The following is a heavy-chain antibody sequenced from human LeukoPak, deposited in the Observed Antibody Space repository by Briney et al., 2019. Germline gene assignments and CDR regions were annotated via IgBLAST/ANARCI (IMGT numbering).Heavy chain of an antibody. D-gene: IGHD3-3*01. J-gene: IGHJ6*02. CDR3: ARGPSITIFGVVIPTSMDV. CDR2: TYYRSKWYN. Sequence: SQTLSLTCAISGDSVSSNSAAWNWIRQSPSRGLEWLGRTYYRSKWYNDYAVSVKSRITINPDTSKNQFSLQLNSVTPEDTAVYYCARGPSITIFGVVIPTSMDVWGQGTTVTVSS. V-gene: IGHV6-1*01. CDR1: GDSVSSNSAA.